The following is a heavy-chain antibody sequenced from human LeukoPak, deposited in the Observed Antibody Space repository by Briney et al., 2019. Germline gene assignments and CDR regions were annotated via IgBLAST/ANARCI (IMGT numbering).Heavy chain of an antibody. CDR2: MNPNSGNT. V-gene: IGHV1-8*01. CDR1: GYTFTSYD. J-gene: IGHJ6*02. D-gene: IGHD4-11*01. CDR3: ARGGNYDSYYYYYGMDV. Sequence: ASVKVSCEASGYTFTSYDINWVRQATGQGLEWMGWMNPNSGNTGYAQKFQGRVTMTRNTSISTAYMELSSLRSEDTAVYYCARGGNYDSYYYYYGMDVWGQGTTVTVSS.